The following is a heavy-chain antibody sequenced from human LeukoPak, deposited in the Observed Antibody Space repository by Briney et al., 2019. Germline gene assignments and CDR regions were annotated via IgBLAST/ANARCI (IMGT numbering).Heavy chain of an antibody. CDR2: INHSGST. V-gene: IGHV4-34*01. CDR1: GGSFSGYY. J-gene: IGHJ6*03. D-gene: IGHD3-9*01. Sequence: SETLSLTCAVCGGSFSGYYWSWIRQPPGKGLEWIGEINHSGSTNYKPSLKSRVTISVDTSKNQFSLKLNSVTAADTAVYYCARTIEVRYFGRGNFFYMDVWGKGTTVTVSS. CDR3: ARTIEVRYFGRGNFFYMDV.